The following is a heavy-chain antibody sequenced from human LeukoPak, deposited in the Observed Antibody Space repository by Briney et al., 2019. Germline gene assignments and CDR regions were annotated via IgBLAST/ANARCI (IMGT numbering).Heavy chain of an antibody. V-gene: IGHV1-46*01. J-gene: IGHJ6*03. Sequence: ASVKVSCKASGYTFTSYYMHWVRQAPGQGLEWMGIINPSGGSTSYAQKFQGRVTITADKSTSTAYMELSSLRSEDAAVYYCARQSGHYCYYYYMDVWGKGTTVTVSS. CDR1: GYTFTSYY. CDR3: ARQSGHYCYYYYMDV. CDR2: INPSGGST. D-gene: IGHD1-26*01.